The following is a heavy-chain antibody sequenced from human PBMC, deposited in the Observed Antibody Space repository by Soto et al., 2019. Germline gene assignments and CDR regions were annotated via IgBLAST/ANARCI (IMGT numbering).Heavy chain of an antibody. CDR3: ARMRRGGLDYYYGMDV. CDR1: GFSLGTSGMC. Sequence: GPTLVNPTQTFTLTCPFSGFSLGTSGMCVSWIRQPPGKALEWLALIDWDDDKYYSTSLKTRLTISKDTSKNQVVLTMTNMDPVDTATYYCARMRRGGLDYYYGMDVWGQGTTVTVSS. J-gene: IGHJ6*02. D-gene: IGHD3-10*01. V-gene: IGHV2-70*01. CDR2: IDWDDDK.